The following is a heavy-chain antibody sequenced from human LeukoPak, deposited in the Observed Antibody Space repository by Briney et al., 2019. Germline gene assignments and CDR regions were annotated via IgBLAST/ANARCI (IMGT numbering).Heavy chain of an antibody. D-gene: IGHD6-13*01. CDR1: GFTFSSYW. CDR2: IKQDGSEK. CDR3: AAAAAGTGDLYYYYYMDV. J-gene: IGHJ6*03. Sequence: EGSLRLSCAASGFTFSSYWMSWVRQAPGKGLEWVANIKQDGSEKYYVDSVKGRFTISRDNAKNSLYLQMNSLRAEDTAVYYCAAAAAGTGDLYYYYYMDVWGKGTTVTISS. V-gene: IGHV3-7*01.